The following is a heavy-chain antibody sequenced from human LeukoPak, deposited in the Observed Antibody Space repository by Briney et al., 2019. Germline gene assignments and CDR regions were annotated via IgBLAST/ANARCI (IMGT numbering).Heavy chain of an antibody. J-gene: IGHJ4*02. Sequence: GSLRLSCAASGFTFSDYSINWVRQAPGKGLEWVSSINPTSTSIYYADAVRGRFTISRDNAKNSVYLQMNSLRAEDTALYFCARVGAGSSTSFFAIDDWGQGTLVTVSS. V-gene: IGHV3-21*01. CDR3: ARVGAGSSTSFFAIDD. CDR2: INPTSTSI. D-gene: IGHD2-2*01. CDR1: GFTFSDYS.